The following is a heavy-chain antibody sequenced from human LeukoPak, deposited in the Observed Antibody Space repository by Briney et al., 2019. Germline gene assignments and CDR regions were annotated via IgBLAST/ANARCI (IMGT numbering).Heavy chain of an antibody. CDR2: ISSSGSTK. CDR1: GITFSSYS. CDR3: ASRATVTTDRFWFDP. D-gene: IGHD4-11*01. J-gene: IGHJ5*02. Sequence: GGSLRLSCGASGITFSSYSMNWVRQAPGKGLEWVSYISSSGSTKYYADSVKGRFTISRDNARNSLYLQMNSLRAEDTAVYYCASRATVTTDRFWFDPWGQGTLVTVSS. V-gene: IGHV3-48*01.